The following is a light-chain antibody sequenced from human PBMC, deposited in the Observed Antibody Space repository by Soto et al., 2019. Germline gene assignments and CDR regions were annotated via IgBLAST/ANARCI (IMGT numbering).Light chain of an antibody. CDR1: SSDFGSYNL. CDR2: EGS. Sequence: QSVLTQPASVSVSPGQSITISCTGTSSDFGSYNLVSWYQQHPGKAPKLMIYEGSKRPSGVSNRFSGSKSGNTASLTISGLQAEDEADYYCCSYAGSSTSYVFGTGTRSPS. V-gene: IGLV2-23*01. CDR3: CSYAGSSTSYV. J-gene: IGLJ1*01.